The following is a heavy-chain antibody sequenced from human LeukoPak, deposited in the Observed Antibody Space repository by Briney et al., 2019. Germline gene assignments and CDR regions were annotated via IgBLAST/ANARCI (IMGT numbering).Heavy chain of an antibody. CDR1: GFTFSTYN. V-gene: IGHV3-21*01. CDR2: ITSSSSYT. CDR3: AREGVGVTHPFDY. Sequence: PGGSLRLSCAASGFTFSTYNMNWVRQAPGKGLEWVSSITSSSSYTFYADSVKGRFTISRDNAKNSLYLQMSSLRAEDTAVYYCAREGVGVTHPFDYWGQGTLVTVSS. D-gene: IGHD4-23*01. J-gene: IGHJ4*02.